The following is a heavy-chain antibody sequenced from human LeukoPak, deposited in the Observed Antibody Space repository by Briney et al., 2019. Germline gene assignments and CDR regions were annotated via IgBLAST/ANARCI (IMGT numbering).Heavy chain of an antibody. J-gene: IGHJ3*02. V-gene: IGHV3-21*01. CDR3: ARDLPPNHAFDI. CDR1: GLTFSNYR. CDR2: ISSSSSYI. Sequence: GGSLRLSCAASGLTFSNYRMNWVRQAPGKGLEWVSSISSSSSYIYYADSVKGRFNIARDNAKNSLYLQMNSLRAEDTAVYYCARDLPPNHAFDIWGQETMVNVS.